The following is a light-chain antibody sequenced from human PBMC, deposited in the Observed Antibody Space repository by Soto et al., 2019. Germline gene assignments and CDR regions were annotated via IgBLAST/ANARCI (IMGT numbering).Light chain of an antibody. V-gene: IGKV3-15*01. CDR1: QSVRSN. CDR3: QQYKNWPRT. J-gene: IGKJ1*01. CDR2: GAS. Sequence: EIVMTQSPATLSVCPGERVTLSCRASQSVRSNLAWYQQKPGQAPGLLIYGASSRATGLPARFSGGGSGTEFTLTISSLQSEDFAVYYCQQYKNWPRTFGQGTKVDIK.